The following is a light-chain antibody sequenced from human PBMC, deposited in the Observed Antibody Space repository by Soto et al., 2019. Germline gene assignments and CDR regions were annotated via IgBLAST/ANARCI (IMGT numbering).Light chain of an antibody. J-gene: IGLJ1*01. Sequence: QSVLTQPASVSGSPGQSITISCTGTSSDVGGYNYVSWYQQHPGKAPKLMIYDVSNRPSGVSNRFSGSKSGNTASLTISGLQAEDEADYYCNSWTGSSTYVFGTGTKVTVL. CDR1: SSDVGGYNY. CDR2: DVS. CDR3: NSWTGSSTYV. V-gene: IGLV2-14*01.